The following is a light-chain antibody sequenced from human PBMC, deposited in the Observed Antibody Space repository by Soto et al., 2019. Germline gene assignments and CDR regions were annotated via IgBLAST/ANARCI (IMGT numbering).Light chain of an antibody. Sequence: SVLTQPASVSGSPGQSITISCTGTSXDVGTYNYVSWYQHHPGKAPKLIIYEVSNRPSGVSNRFSGSKSGSTASLTISGLQAEDEADYHCTSYTRDTALVFGTGTKVTVL. CDR3: TSYTRDTALV. CDR2: EVS. CDR1: SXDVGTYNY. V-gene: IGLV2-14*01. J-gene: IGLJ1*01.